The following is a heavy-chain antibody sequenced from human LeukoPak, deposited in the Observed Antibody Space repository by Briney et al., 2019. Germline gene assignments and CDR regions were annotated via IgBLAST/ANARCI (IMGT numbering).Heavy chain of an antibody. J-gene: IGHJ3*02. Sequence: SVKVSCKVSGYTLTELSMHWVRQAPGKGLEWMGGIDPEDGEATYAQKFQGRVTMTEDTSTDTAYMELSGLRSEDTAVYYCATYCSSTSCLNEAFDIWGQGTMVTVSS. D-gene: IGHD2-2*01. V-gene: IGHV1-24*01. CDR3: ATYCSSTSCLNEAFDI. CDR2: IDPEDGEA. CDR1: GYTLTELS.